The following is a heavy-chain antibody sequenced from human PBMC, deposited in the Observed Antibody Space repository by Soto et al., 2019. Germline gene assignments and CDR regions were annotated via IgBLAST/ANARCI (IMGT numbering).Heavy chain of an antibody. CDR3: AKDLASGSYYYYYGMDV. Sequence: GGSLRLSCAASGFTFDDYAMHWVRQAPGKGLEWVSLISGDGGSTYYADSVKGRFTISRDNSKNSLYLQMNSLRTEDTALYYCAKDLASGSYYYYYGMDVWGQGTTVTVSS. CDR1: GFTFDDYA. CDR2: ISGDGGST. J-gene: IGHJ6*02. D-gene: IGHD1-26*01. V-gene: IGHV3-43*02.